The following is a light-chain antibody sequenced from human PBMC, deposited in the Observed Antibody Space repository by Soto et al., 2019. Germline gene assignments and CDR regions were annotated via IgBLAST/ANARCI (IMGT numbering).Light chain of an antibody. CDR2: RNN. Sequence: QAVVTQPPSASGTPGQRVTISCSGISSNIGSNYVSWYQQLPGTAPQLPIYRNNHRPSGVPDRFSGSKSGTSASLAISGLRSEDEADYYCAALDDSMSGLVFGGGTKLTVL. CDR1: SSNIGSNY. V-gene: IGLV1-47*01. J-gene: IGLJ2*01. CDR3: AALDDSMSGLV.